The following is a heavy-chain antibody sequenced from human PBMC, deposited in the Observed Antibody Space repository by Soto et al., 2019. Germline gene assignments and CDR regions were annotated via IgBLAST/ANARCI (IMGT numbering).Heavy chain of an antibody. CDR2: ISSSSSYI. CDR1: GFTFSSYN. J-gene: IGHJ6*02. CDR3: ARDMSGGTYNYYYGMDV. Sequence: PGGSLRLSCAASGFTFSSYNMNWVRQAPGKGLEWVSSISSSSSYIYYADSVKGRFTISRDNSKNTLYLQMNSLRADDTAAYYCARDMSGGTYNYYYGMDVWGQGTTVTVSS. V-gene: IGHV3-21*04. D-gene: IGHD1-26*01.